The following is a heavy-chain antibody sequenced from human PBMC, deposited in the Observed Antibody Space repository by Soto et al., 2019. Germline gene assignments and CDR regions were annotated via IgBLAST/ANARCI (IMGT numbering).Heavy chain of an antibody. CDR3: ARRWGDAFDF. J-gene: IGHJ3*01. Sequence: SETVSPTCTVSGGSISSYYWSWIRQPPGKGLEWIGYIYYSGSTNYNPSLKSRVTISVDTSKNQFSLKLSSVTAADTAVYYCARRWGDAFDFWGQGTMVTVSS. D-gene: IGHD1-26*01. CDR2: IYYSGST. CDR1: GGSISSYY. V-gene: IGHV4-59*01.